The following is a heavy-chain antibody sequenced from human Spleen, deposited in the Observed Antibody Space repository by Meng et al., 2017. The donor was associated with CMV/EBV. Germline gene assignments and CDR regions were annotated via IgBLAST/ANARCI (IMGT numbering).Heavy chain of an antibody. V-gene: IGHV3-30*14. D-gene: IGHD3-3*02. CDR2: ISYDGNNK. CDR1: GFTFSNYA. CDR3: ARDPAFSSFDY. J-gene: IGHJ4*02. Sequence: GGSLRLSCAASGFTFSNYAMHWVRQAPGKGLDWVAVISYDGNNKYYAESVKGRFTISRDNAQASLYLQMNSLRPEDTAVYYCARDPAFSSFDYWGQGTLVTVSS.